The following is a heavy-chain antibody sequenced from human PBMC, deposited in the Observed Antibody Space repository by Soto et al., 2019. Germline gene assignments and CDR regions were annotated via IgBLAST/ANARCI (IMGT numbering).Heavy chain of an antibody. D-gene: IGHD2-2*01. J-gene: IGHJ5*02. CDR1: GYTLTELS. CDR2: FDPEDGET. V-gene: IGHV1-24*01. Sequence: ASVKVSCKVSGYTLTELSMHWVRQAPGKGLEWMGGFDPEDGETIYAQKFQGRVTMTEDTSTDTAYMELSSLRSEETAVYYCATAFGGVVVPAAKGGFDPWGQGTLVTVSS. CDR3: ATAFGGVVVPAAKGGFDP.